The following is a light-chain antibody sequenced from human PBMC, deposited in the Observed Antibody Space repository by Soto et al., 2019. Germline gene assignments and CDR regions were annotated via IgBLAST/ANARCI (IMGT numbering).Light chain of an antibody. Sequence: DIQMTQSPSSLSASVGDRVTITCRASQSVRTYLNWYQWKTGKATKVLIYGASALQSGVPSRFSGSRSGTDFTLTVSGLQPVEFATYYCQQSFTPPYTFGQGTKLEIK. CDR1: QSVRTY. CDR2: GAS. V-gene: IGKV1-39*01. J-gene: IGKJ2*01. CDR3: QQSFTPPYT.